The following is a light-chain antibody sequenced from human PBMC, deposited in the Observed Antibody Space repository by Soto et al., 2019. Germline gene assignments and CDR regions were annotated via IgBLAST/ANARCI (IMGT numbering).Light chain of an antibody. J-gene: IGKJ1*01. Sequence: EIVLTQSPATLSLSPGERATLSCRASQIVTTYLAWYQQKPGQPPRLLIYDASNRATGIPARFSGSGSGTDFTLTISRLEPEDFAVYYCQQRSNWWTFGQGTKVDIK. CDR3: QQRSNWWT. V-gene: IGKV3-11*01. CDR1: QIVTTY. CDR2: DAS.